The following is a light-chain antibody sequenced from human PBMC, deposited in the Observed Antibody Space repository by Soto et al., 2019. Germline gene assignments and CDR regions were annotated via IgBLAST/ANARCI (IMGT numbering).Light chain of an antibody. Sequence: EIVLTQSPGTLSLSPGERATLSCRASQSVFNNNLAWCQQKPGQAPRLLMFGASSRATGIPDRFSGSGSGTDFTLTISRLEPEDFAIYHCQQYGGSPRTFGQGTKLEIK. CDR1: QSVFNNN. J-gene: IGKJ2*01. CDR2: GAS. CDR3: QQYGGSPRT. V-gene: IGKV3-20*01.